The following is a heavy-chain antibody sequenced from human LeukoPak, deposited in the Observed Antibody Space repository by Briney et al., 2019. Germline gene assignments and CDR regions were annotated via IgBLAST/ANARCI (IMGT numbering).Heavy chain of an antibody. J-gene: IGHJ4*02. V-gene: IGHV3-13*04. CDR2: IGPAGDT. Sequence: GGSLRLSCAASGFTFSNFDMHWVRQLTGKGLEWVSGIGPAGDTYYAGSVKGRFTISRENAKNSLYLQMNSLRAGDTAVYYCARGGGFDYWGQGTMVTVSS. CDR1: GFTFSNFD. CDR3: ARGGGFDY. D-gene: IGHD3-10*01.